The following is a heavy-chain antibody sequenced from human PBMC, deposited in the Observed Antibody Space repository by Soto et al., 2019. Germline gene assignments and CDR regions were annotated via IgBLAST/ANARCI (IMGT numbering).Heavy chain of an antibody. CDR2: IYPADSDT. CDR3: AKDRYIVVVVAATLDY. D-gene: IGHD2-15*01. V-gene: IGHV5-51*01. CDR1: GYTFTSYW. Sequence: GESLKISCKGSGYTFTSYWVGWVRQMPGKGPEWMAIIYPADSDTGYNPSLQGQVTISADMSTSTAYLQWNSLRAEDTAVYYCAKDRYIVVVVAATLDYWGQGTLVTVSS. J-gene: IGHJ4*02.